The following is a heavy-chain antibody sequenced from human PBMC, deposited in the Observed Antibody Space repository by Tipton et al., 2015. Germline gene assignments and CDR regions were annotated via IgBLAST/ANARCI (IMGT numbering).Heavy chain of an antibody. J-gene: IGHJ4*02. CDR2: IYQSGTT. CDR3: ARGPDYYDSSGRDPYFDY. D-gene: IGHD3-22*01. CDR1: GDSVSGYY. Sequence: TLSLTCTVSGDSVSGYYWSWIQQPPGKGMEWIGEIYQSGTTNYNPSLESRVTISIDKSNNQFSLRLSSVTAADTAVYYCARGPDYYDSSGRDPYFDYWGQGILVTVSS. V-gene: IGHV4-59*02.